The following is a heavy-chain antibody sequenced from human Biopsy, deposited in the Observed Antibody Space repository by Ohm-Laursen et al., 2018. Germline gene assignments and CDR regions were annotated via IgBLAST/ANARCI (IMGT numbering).Heavy chain of an antibody. CDR2: IYYTGNT. CDR3: ARDRGYYSDRTVPGYFDL. D-gene: IGHD3-22*01. Sequence: GTLSLTCSVSGGSIISYYWTWIRQPPGKGLEWIGYIYYTGNTDYNPSLQSRVTISVDTSKNHFSLRLRSVTPADTAIYYCARDRGYYSDRTVPGYFDLWGRGTLVTVSS. J-gene: IGHJ2*01. CDR1: GGSIISYY. V-gene: IGHV4-59*01.